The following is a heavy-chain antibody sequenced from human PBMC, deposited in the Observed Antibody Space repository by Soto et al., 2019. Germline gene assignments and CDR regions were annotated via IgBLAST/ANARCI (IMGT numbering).Heavy chain of an antibody. J-gene: IGHJ4*02. D-gene: IGHD5-12*01. Sequence: QVQLQESGPGLVKPSQTLSLTCTVSGGSISSGDYYWSWIRQPPGKGLEWIGYIYYSGSTYYNPSLKSRVNISVDTSKNQFSLKLSSVTAADTAVYYCARDVGTRGYSGYDRDYWGQGTLVTVSS. CDR3: ARDVGTRGYSGYDRDY. CDR1: GGSISSGDYY. CDR2: IYYSGST. V-gene: IGHV4-30-4*01.